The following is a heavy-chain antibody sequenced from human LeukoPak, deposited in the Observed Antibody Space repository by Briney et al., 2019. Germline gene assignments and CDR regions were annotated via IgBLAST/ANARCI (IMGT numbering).Heavy chain of an antibody. CDR2: IGTAGDI. J-gene: IGHJ2*01. Sequence: GGSLRLSCAASGFTFSSYDMHWVRQATGKGLEWVSGIGTAGDIYYPGSVKGRFTISRENAKNSLYLQVDSLRAGDTAVYYCARAGYSSTWYSRYFDLWGRGTLVTVSS. CDR3: ARAGYSSTWYSRYFDL. CDR1: GFTFSSYD. V-gene: IGHV3-13*01. D-gene: IGHD6-13*01.